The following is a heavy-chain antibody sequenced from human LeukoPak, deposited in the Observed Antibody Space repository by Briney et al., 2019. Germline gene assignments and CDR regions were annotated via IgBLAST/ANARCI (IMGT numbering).Heavy chain of an antibody. J-gene: IGHJ4*02. CDR2: ISSSSSYI. CDR1: GFTFSSYS. D-gene: IGHD1-26*01. Sequence: GGSLRLSCAASGFTFSSYSMNWVRQAPGKGLEWVSSISSSSSYIYYADSVKGRFTISRDNAKNSLYLQMNSLRAEDTAVYYCARESVRGVEKGPDVNWGQGTLVTVSS. V-gene: IGHV3-21*01. CDR3: ARESVRGVEKGPDVN.